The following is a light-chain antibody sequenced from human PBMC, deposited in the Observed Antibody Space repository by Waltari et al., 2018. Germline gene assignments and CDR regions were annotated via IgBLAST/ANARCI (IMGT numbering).Light chain of an antibody. Sequence: DVVMTQSPLSLPITPGQPASMTCRSSKSLLHSNGNTYLSWFLQKPGQPPRRLIYKVSDRDSGVPDRFSGSGAGTDFTLKISRVEAEDVGIYYCMQATHFPLTFGGGTKVEIK. J-gene: IGKJ4*01. V-gene: IGKV2-30*02. CDR2: KVS. CDR1: KSLLHSNGNTY. CDR3: MQATHFPLT.